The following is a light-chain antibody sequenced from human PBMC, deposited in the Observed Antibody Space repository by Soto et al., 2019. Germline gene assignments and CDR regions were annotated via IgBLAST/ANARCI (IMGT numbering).Light chain of an antibody. CDR2: GAS. Sequence: EILMTQSPAILSVSPGESATLSCRASQSVTINLAWYQQKPDQVPRLLIYGASSRATGIPARFSGSGSGTDFTLTISSLQSEDFAVYYCQQYNSWPVTFGQGTKVDI. J-gene: IGKJ1*01. V-gene: IGKV3-15*01. CDR1: QSVTIN. CDR3: QQYNSWPVT.